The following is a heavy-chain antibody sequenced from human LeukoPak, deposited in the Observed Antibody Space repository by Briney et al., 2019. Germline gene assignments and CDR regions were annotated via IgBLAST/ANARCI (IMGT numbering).Heavy chain of an antibody. Sequence: ASVKVSCKASGYTFTGYYMHWVRQAPGQGLEWMGWINPDNGGTNYAQKFQGRVTMTRDMSISTAYMELSRLRSDDTAVYYCAREGRGYSYGNAFDIWGQGTMVTVSS. J-gene: IGHJ3*02. V-gene: IGHV1-2*02. CDR1: GYTFTGYY. CDR3: AREGRGYSYGNAFDI. D-gene: IGHD5-18*01. CDR2: INPDNGGT.